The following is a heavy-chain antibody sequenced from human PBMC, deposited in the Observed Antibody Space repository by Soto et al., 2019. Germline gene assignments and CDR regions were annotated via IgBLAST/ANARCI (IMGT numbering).Heavy chain of an antibody. V-gene: IGHV3-66*01. D-gene: IGHD2-15*01. CDR2: IYSGGST. CDR3: ATAKLLLPWLFDY. J-gene: IGHJ4*02. Sequence: EVQLVESGGGLVQPGGSLRLSCAASGFTVSSNYMSWVRQAPGKGLEWVSVIYSGGSTYYADSVKGRFTISRDDSKNTLFLQMNSLRAGDTAVYYCATAKLLLPWLFDYWGQGTLVTVSS. CDR1: GFTVSSNY.